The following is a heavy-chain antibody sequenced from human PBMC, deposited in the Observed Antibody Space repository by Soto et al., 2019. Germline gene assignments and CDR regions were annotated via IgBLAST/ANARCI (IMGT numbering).Heavy chain of an antibody. J-gene: IGHJ6*02. D-gene: IGHD6-13*01. CDR2: ISYDGSNK. Sequence: GGSLRLSCAASGFTFSSYAMHWVRQAPGKGLEWVAVISYDGSNKYYVDSVKGRFTISRDNSKNTLYLQMNSLRAEDTAVYYCARGGRIAAAADYYYGMDVWGRGTTVTFSS. V-gene: IGHV3-30-3*01. CDR1: GFTFSSYA. CDR3: ARGGRIAAAADYYYGMDV.